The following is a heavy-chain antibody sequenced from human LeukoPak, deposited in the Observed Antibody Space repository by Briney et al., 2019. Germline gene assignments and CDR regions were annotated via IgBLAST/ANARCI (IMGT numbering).Heavy chain of an antibody. CDR2: IYYSGST. D-gene: IGHD3-22*01. Sequence: SETLSLTXTVSGGSISSYYWSWIRQPPGKGLEWIGYIYYSGSTNYNPSLKSRVTVSVDTSKNQFSLKLSSVTAADTAVYYCARDKYYDSSDYMDVWGKGTTVTVSS. CDR3: ARDKYYDSSDYMDV. CDR1: GGSISSYY. J-gene: IGHJ6*03. V-gene: IGHV4-59*12.